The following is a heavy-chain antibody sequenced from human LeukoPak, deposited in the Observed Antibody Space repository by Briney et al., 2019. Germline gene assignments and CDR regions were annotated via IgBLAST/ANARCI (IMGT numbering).Heavy chain of an antibody. J-gene: IGHJ4*02. CDR3: ARAGLAVAGTTSPLGGY. CDR2: IYHSGST. CDR1: GYSISSGYY. Sequence: SETLSLTCAVSGYSISSGYYWGWIRPPPGKGLEWIGSIYHSGSTNYNPSLKSRVTISVDTSKNQFSLKLSSVTAADTAVYYCARAGLAVAGTTSPLGGYWGQGTLVTVSS. V-gene: IGHV4-38-2*01. D-gene: IGHD6-19*01.